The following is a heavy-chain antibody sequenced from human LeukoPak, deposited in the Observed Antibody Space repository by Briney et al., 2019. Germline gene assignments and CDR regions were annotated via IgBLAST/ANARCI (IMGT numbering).Heavy chain of an antibody. CDR3: ATTYYYDSRGYYYDY. D-gene: IGHD3-22*01. Sequence: SETLSLTCAVYGGSFSGYYWSWIRQPPGKGLEWIGEINHSGSTNYNPSLKSRVTISVDTSKHQFSLKLSSVTAADTAVYYCATTYYYDSRGYYYDYWGQGTLVSVSS. CDR2: INHSGST. CDR1: GGSFSGYY. J-gene: IGHJ4*02. V-gene: IGHV4-34*01.